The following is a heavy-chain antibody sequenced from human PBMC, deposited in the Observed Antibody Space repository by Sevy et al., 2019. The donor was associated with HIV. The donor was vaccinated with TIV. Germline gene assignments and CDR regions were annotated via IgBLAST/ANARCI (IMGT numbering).Heavy chain of an antibody. CDR1: GFTVSSNY. CDR2: IYSGGST. Sequence: GGSLRLSCAASGFTVSSNYMSWVRQAPGKGLEWVSVIYSGGSTYYADSVKGRFTISRDNSKNTLYLQMNSLRAEDTAVYYCARVLSSNSEPGFDYWGQGTLVTVSS. J-gene: IGHJ4*02. D-gene: IGHD7-27*01. V-gene: IGHV3-53*01. CDR3: ARVLSSNSEPGFDY.